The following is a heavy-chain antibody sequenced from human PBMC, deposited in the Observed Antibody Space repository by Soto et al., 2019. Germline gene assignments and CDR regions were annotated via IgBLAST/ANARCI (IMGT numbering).Heavy chain of an antibody. Sequence: QVQLQQWGAGPLRPLETLSLTCGVSGGSFSGYYWAWIRQSPGKGLGWSGEINNRGSINYNPSLKSRVSISVDTSKNHSSLNLRSVSAADTAVYYCARESHDILTGPPWVWYFDLWGRGTLVTVSS. CDR3: ARESHDILTGPPWVWYFDL. CDR1: GGSFSGYY. D-gene: IGHD3-9*01. J-gene: IGHJ2*01. CDR2: INNRGSI. V-gene: IGHV4-34*01.